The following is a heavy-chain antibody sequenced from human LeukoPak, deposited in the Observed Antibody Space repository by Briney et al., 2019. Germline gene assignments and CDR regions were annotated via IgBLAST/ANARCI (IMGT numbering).Heavy chain of an antibody. CDR1: GFTFSSYA. J-gene: IGHJ4*02. V-gene: IGHV3-23*01. D-gene: IGHD5-12*01. CDR2: ISGSGGST. CDR3: ATPSWATNRGFDY. Sequence: GGSLRLSCAASGFTFSSYAMSWVRQAPGKGLEWVSAISGSGGSTYYADFVKGRFTISRDNSKNTLYLQMNSLRAEDTAVYYCATPSWATNRGFDYWGQGTLVTVSS.